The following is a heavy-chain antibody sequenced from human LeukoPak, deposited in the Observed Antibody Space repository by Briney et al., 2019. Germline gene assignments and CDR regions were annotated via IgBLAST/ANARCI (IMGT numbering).Heavy chain of an antibody. V-gene: IGHV4-4*07. CDR1: GGSISSYY. J-gene: IGHJ5*02. D-gene: IGHD3-3*01. CDR2: IYTSGST. Sequence: KPSETLSLTCTVSGGSISSYYWSWIRQPAGKGLEWLGRIYTSGSTNYNPSLKSRVTMSVDTSKNQFSLKLSSVTAADTAVYYCARAGSIWSGYYRFDPWGQGTLVTVSS. CDR3: ARAGSIWSGYYRFDP.